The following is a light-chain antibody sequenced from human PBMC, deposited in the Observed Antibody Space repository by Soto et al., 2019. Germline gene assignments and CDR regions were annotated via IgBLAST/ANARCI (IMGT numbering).Light chain of an antibody. CDR2: GAS. J-gene: IGKJ4*01. V-gene: IGKV3-15*01. Sequence: EILMTQSPATRSVSPRERATLSCRASQSVSSNLAWYQQKPGQAPRLLIYGASTRATGIPARFSGSGSGTEFTLTISSLQSEDFAVYYCQQYNNWPLLTFGGGTKVDIK. CDR3: QQYNNWPLLT. CDR1: QSVSSN.